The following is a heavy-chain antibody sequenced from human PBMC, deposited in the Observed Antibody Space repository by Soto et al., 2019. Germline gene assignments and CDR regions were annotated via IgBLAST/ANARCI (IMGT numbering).Heavy chain of an antibody. V-gene: IGHV1-2*02. CDR3: ATTVVRTMRPYVES. J-gene: IGHJ5*02. CDR1: GYSFTGHY. Sequence: QVQLVQSGAEVKQPGASVKVSCKASGYSFTGHYLHWVRQAPGQGLEWMGWINPHSGDTNYAQKFQGRVTMTRETSISTAYMEINRVKSDETAVYYCATTVVRTMRPYVESWGQGPLVNVSP. CDR2: INPHSGDT. D-gene: IGHD2-21*01.